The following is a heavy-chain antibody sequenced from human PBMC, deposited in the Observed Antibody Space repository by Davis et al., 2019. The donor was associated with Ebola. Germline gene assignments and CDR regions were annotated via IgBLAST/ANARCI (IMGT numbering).Heavy chain of an antibody. D-gene: IGHD6-19*01. CDR2: ISSSSSTI. V-gene: IGHV3-11*01. CDR1: GFTFSDYY. J-gene: IGHJ4*02. Sequence: GESLKISCAASGFTFSDYYMSWIRQAPGKGLEWVSYISSSSSTIYYADSVKGRFTISRDNSKNTLYLQMNSLRAEDTAVYYCARSGFSSGWYYFDYWGQGTLVTVSS. CDR3: ARSGFSSGWYYFDY.